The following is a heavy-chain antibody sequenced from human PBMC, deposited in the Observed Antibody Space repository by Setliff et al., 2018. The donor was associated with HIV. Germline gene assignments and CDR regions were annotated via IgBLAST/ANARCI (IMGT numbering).Heavy chain of an antibody. J-gene: IGHJ4*02. CDR2: IYYSGST. CDR1: GGSFSSSSYY. Sequence: PSETLSLTCTVSGGSFSSSSYYWGWIRQPPGKGLEWIGNIYYSGSTYYNPSLKSRVTISKDTSKNQFSLHLSSVTAADTAVYYCASQPAYSTDWYPPGYFDFWGQGTLVTVSS. D-gene: IGHD6-19*01. V-gene: IGHV4-39*07. CDR3: ASQPAYSTDWYPPGYFDF.